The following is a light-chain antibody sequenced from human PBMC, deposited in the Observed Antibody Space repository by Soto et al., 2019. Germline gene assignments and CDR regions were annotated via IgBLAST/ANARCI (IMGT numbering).Light chain of an antibody. CDR1: QSISSY. J-gene: IGKJ1*01. V-gene: IGKV1-39*01. Sequence: DVQMTLSPFSLSASVGDRVTITCRASQSISSYLNWYQQKPGIAPKLLIFAASTLQSGVPSRFSGSGSGTDFTLTISSLQPEDFATYFCQQSYSIPHTFGQGTKVDIK. CDR3: QQSYSIPHT. CDR2: AAS.